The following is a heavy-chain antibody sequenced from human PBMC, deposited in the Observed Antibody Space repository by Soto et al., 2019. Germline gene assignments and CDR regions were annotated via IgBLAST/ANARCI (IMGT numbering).Heavy chain of an antibody. J-gene: IGHJ4*02. CDR3: ATYHTSGPIHY. Sequence: PGGSLRLSCAASGFTFSNFAISRVRQAPGIGLEWVANIKQDGSEKYYVDSVKGRFTISRDNAQNSLYLQMSSLRAEDTAVYYCATYHTSGPIHYWGRGTLVTVSS. V-gene: IGHV3-7*01. D-gene: IGHD3-22*01. CDR1: GFTFSNFA. CDR2: IKQDGSEK.